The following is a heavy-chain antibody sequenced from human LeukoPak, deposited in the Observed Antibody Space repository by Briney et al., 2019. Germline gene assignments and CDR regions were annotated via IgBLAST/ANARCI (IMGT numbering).Heavy chain of an antibody. CDR3: ATRGVVVPARYYYYYMDV. J-gene: IGHJ6*03. CDR2: FDPDYGET. Sequence: ASVKVSCKVSGYSLTDLSMHWVRQAPGQGLEWMGGFDPDYGETFYAQKLQGRVTMTEDTSTDTAYMELSSLRSEDTAVYYCATRGVVVPARYYYYYMDVWGKGTTVTISS. CDR1: GYSLTDLS. V-gene: IGHV1-24*01. D-gene: IGHD2-2*01.